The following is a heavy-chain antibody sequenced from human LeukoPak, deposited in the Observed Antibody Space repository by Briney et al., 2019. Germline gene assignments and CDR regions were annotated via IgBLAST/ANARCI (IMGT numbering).Heavy chain of an antibody. D-gene: IGHD4-17*01. V-gene: IGHV4-34*01. CDR3: ARGWSKDVRLRPGRYYMDV. Sequence: SETLSLTCAVYGGSFSVYYWSWIRQPPGKGLEWIGEINHSGSTNYNPSLKSRVTISVDTSKNQFSLKLSSVTAADTAVYYCARGWSKDVRLRPGRYYMDVWGKGTTVTVSS. CDR1: GGSFSVYY. J-gene: IGHJ6*03. CDR2: INHSGST.